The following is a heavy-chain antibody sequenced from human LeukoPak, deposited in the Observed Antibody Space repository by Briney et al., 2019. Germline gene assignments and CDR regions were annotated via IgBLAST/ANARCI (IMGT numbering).Heavy chain of an antibody. CDR1: GYSISSGYY. Sequence: SETLSLTCTVSGYSISSGYYWGWIRQPPGKGLEWIGSIYHSGGTYYNPSLKSRVTISVDTSKNQFSLKLSSVTAADTAVYYCARVSIAVAYAFDYWGQGTLVTVSS. CDR3: ARVSIAVAYAFDY. CDR2: IYHSGGT. D-gene: IGHD6-19*01. J-gene: IGHJ4*02. V-gene: IGHV4-38-2*02.